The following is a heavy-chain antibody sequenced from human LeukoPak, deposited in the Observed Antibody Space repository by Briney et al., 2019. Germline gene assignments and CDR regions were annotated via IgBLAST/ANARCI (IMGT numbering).Heavy chain of an antibody. Sequence: GGSLRLSCVASGFTFSTYWVSWVRQAPGKGLERVANIKQDGSEKNYVDSVKGRFTISRDNAKNTLYLQMNSLRADDTAVYYCATYSSDFGRLDPWGQGTQVTVSS. CDR2: IKQDGSEK. V-gene: IGHV3-7*01. CDR1: GFTFSTYW. J-gene: IGHJ5*02. D-gene: IGHD3-22*01. CDR3: ATYSSDFGRLDP.